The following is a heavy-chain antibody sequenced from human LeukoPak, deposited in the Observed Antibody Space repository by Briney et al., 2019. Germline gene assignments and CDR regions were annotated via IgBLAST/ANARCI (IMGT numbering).Heavy chain of an antibody. V-gene: IGHV3-33*01. CDR2: IWYDGSTK. J-gene: IGHJ4*02. D-gene: IGHD3-10*01. CDR1: GFTFSNHG. CDR3: ARDHRTGSYYPDY. Sequence: PGRSLRLSCAASGFTFSNHGMHWVRQAPGKGREWVAVIWYDGSTKYYAESIKDRFTISRDNSKNTVYLQMNSLRAEDTAVYYCARDHRTGSYYPDYWGQGALVTVSS.